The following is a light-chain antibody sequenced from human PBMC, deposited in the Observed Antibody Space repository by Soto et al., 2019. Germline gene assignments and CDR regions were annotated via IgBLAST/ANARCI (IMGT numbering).Light chain of an antibody. CDR3: ASSTTTNTVL. CDR2: EVS. Sequence: QSALTQPASVSGSPGQSITVTCTGISSNIGYYTYVSWYQQHPAKAPKLIIYEVSHRPSGVSNRFSGSKSGDTASLTISGLQAEDEAEYYCASSTTTNTVLFGGGTKLTVL. V-gene: IGLV2-14*01. CDR1: SSNIGYYTY. J-gene: IGLJ2*01.